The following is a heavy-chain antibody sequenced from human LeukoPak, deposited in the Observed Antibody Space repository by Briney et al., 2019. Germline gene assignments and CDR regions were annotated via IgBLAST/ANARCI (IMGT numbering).Heavy chain of an antibody. CDR1: GFTFSSYA. CDR2: ISGSDSST. Sequence: PGGSLRLSCAASGFTFSSYAMIWVRRSPGKGLEWVSAISGSDSSTYYADSVKGRFTISRDNSKNTLYLQMNSLRAEDPAVYYCAKDPSRGTWIQGYFDYWGQGTLVTVSS. J-gene: IGHJ4*02. CDR3: AKDPSRGTWIQGYFDY. V-gene: IGHV3-23*01. D-gene: IGHD5-18*01.